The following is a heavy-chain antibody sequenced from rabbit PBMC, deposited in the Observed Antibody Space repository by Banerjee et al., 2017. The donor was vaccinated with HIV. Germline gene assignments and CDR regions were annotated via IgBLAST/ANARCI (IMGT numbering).Heavy chain of an antibody. D-gene: IGHD1-1*01. V-gene: IGHV1S45*01. CDR3: ARDSSISGYDLNL. Sequence: QEQLVESGGGLVQPEGSLTLTCTASGFSFSSSYWICWVRQAPGKGLEWIGCTVTGSGRTYYASWAKGRFTITKTSSTTVTLQMTSLTAADTATYFCARDSSISGYDLNLWGPGTLVTVS. CDR1: GFSFSSSYW. CDR2: TVTGSGRT. J-gene: IGHJ4*01.